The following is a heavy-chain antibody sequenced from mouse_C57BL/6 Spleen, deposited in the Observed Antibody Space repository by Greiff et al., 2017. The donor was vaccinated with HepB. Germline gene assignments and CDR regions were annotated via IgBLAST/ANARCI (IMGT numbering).Heavy chain of an antibody. CDR2: IWRGGST. CDR3: AKGLRYGSSSYYAMDY. J-gene: IGHJ4*01. D-gene: IGHD1-1*01. CDR1: GFSLTSYG. V-gene: IGHV2-5*01. Sequence: QVQLQQSGPGLVQPSQSLSITCTVSGFSLTSYGVHWVRQSPGKGLEWLGVIWRGGSTDYNAAFMSRLSITKDNSKSQVFFKMNSLQADDTAIYYCAKGLRYGSSSYYAMDYWGQGTSVTVSS.